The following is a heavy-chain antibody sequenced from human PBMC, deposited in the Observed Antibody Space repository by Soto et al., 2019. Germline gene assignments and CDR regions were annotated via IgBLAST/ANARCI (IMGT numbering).Heavy chain of an antibody. V-gene: IGHV3-53*02. CDR1: GFIVSRNY. J-gene: IGHJ5*02. D-gene: IGHD3-22*01. CDR3: ARGGGSAYVTPPISNWFDP. Sequence: EVQLVETGGGLIQPGGSLRLSCAASGFIVSRNYMYWVRQAPGKGLEWVSVIDGGGYTYYADSVKGRFTISRDNSKNTWHLQMTSLRAEDSAVYYCARGGGSAYVTPPISNWFDPWGQGTLVTVSS. CDR2: IDGGGYT.